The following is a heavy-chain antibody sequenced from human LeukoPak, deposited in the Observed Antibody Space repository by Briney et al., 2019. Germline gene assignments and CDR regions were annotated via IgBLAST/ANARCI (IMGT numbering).Heavy chain of an antibody. Sequence: PSETLSLTCAVYGGSFSGYYWSWLRQPPGKGLEWIGEINHSGSTNYNPSLKSRVTISVDTSKNQFSLKLSSVTAADTAVYYCARGYSGITMVRGVMMGNWFDPWGQGTLVTVSS. CDR2: INHSGST. CDR1: GGSFSGYY. J-gene: IGHJ5*02. CDR3: ARGYSGITMVRGVMMGNWFDP. D-gene: IGHD3-10*01. V-gene: IGHV4-34*01.